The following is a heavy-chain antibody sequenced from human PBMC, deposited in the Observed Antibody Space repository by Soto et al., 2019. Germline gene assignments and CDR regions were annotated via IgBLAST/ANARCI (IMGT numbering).Heavy chain of an antibody. CDR1: GDCGRSAGYY. D-gene: IGHD6-13*01. V-gene: IGHV4-31*11. CDR3: ARERIIAAAGHHPYTNTNYFEY. J-gene: IGHJ4*02. CDR2: IYYSGST. Sequence: PSDTLSLTCAVSGDCGRSAGYYGRWIHQHPGKGLEWIGYIYYSGSTYHNPSLKSRVTISVDTSKNQFSLKLSSVTAADTAVYYCARERIIAAAGHHPYTNTNYFEYSGQGTLVTVSS.